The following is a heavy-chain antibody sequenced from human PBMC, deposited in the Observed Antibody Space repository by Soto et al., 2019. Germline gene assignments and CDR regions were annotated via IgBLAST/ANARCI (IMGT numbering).Heavy chain of an antibody. CDR2: VYYNGIT. Sequence: QVQLQESGPGLVKPSETLSLTCTVSGGSINNHYWSWIRQPPGKGLEWLGYVYYNGITNYNPSLESRVTMSVDTSKKQVSLNLTSLTAADTAIYFCTRANWYSEYWGQGTLVTVSS. V-gene: IGHV4-59*11. D-gene: IGHD7-27*01. CDR3: TRANWYSEY. J-gene: IGHJ4*02. CDR1: GGSINNHY.